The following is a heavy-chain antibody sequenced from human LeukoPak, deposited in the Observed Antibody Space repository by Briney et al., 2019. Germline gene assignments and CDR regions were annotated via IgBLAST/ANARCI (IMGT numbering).Heavy chain of an antibody. CDR2: IYYSGST. V-gene: IGHV4-59*12. CDR1: GGSISSYY. J-gene: IGHJ5*02. D-gene: IGHD2-8*01. CDR3: ARGSPSYCTNGVCYPNNWFDP. Sequence: SETLSLTCTVSGGSISSYYWSWIRQPPGKGLEWIGYIYYSGSTNYNPSLKSRVTISVDTSKNQFSLKLSSVTAADTAVYYCARGSPSYCTNGVCYPNNWFDPWGQGTLVTVSS.